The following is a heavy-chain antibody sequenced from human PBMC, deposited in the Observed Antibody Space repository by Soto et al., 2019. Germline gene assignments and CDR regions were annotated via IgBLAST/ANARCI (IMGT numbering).Heavy chain of an antibody. CDR3: ASLYFNPLTGFYHYYMDG. CDR2: IYYSGDT. V-gene: IGHV4-39*01. CDR1: GGSISSSYHY. D-gene: IGHD3-9*01. Sequence: QLQLQESGPGLVKPSETLSLTCTVSGGSISSSYHYWGWIRQPPGKGLQWIGSIYYSGDTYYNPSLKSRVTMSADTSKSQFSLELRSVTAADTAVYYCASLYFNPLTGFYHYYMDGWGKGTTVTVSS. J-gene: IGHJ6*03.